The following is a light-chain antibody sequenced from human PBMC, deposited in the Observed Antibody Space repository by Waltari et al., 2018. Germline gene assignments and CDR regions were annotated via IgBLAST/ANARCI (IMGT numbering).Light chain of an antibody. CDR1: QGISNY. Sequence: DIQLTQSPSFLSASVRDRVTITCRASQGISNYLAWYQKKPGKAPKLHIYSESTLKSGVPSRFSGSGAVTEFSLTISSLQPEDFATYYCQQLNSYPLTFGGGTKVEIK. J-gene: IGKJ4*01. CDR3: QQLNSYPLT. CDR2: SES. V-gene: IGKV1-9*01.